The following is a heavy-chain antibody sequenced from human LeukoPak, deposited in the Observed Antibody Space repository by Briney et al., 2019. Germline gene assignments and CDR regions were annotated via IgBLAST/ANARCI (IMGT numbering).Heavy chain of an antibody. Sequence: SATLPLTCTVSGGSIGSGSYYWSWIRQPAGKGLEWIGRIYTSGSTNYNPSLKSRVTISVDTSKNQFSLKLSSVTAADTAVYYCARQFDYWGQGTLVTVSS. CDR1: GGSIGSGSYY. CDR2: IYTSGST. V-gene: IGHV4-61*02. J-gene: IGHJ4*02. CDR3: ARQFDY.